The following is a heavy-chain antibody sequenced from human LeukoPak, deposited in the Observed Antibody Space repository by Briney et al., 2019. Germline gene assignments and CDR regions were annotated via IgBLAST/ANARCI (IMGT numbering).Heavy chain of an antibody. CDR3: ARAGEDAFDI. J-gene: IGHJ3*02. CDR1: GGTFSSYA. V-gene: IGHV1-69*04. Sequence: SVKVSCKASGGTFSSYAINWVRQAPGQGLEWMGRIIPILGIANYAQRFQGRVTITTDESTSTAYMELSSLRSEDTAVYYCARAGEDAFDIWGQGTMVTVSS. D-gene: IGHD3-16*01. CDR2: IIPILGIA.